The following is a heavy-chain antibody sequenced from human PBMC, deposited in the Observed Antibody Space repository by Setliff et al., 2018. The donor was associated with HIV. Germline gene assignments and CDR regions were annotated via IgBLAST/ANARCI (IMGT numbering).Heavy chain of an antibody. J-gene: IGHJ6*02. CDR3: ASFISSSRVMPKMDV. V-gene: IGHV4-38-2*02. CDR2: IWHAGNT. Sequence: KTSETLSLTCTVSGYSSAGNLAWAWIRQHPKKGLEWIGSIWHAGNTLYNPSLKSRVTISVDRSKNQFSLKLSSVTAADTAVYYCASFISSSRVMPKMDVWGQGTTVTVSS. D-gene: IGHD6-6*01. CDR1: GYSSAGNLA.